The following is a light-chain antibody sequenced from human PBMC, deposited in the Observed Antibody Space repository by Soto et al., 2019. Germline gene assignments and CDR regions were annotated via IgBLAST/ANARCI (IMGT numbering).Light chain of an antibody. V-gene: IGKV3-20*01. J-gene: IGKJ1*01. Sequence: EIVLTQSPGTLSLSPGERATLSCRASQSVSSSYLAWYQQKPGQAPRLLIYGASSRATGIPDRFSGSGSGTDFTLTISRLEPEDFAVYYCQQYGSSPPRTFGQCTKV. CDR1: QSVSSSY. CDR2: GAS. CDR3: QQYGSSPPRT.